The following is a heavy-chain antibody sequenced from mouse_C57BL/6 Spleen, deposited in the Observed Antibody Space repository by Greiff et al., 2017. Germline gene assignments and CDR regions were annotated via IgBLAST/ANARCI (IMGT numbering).Heavy chain of an antibody. CDR3: ARGFYDYDRKRYAMAK. CDR2: IDPSDSYT. Sequence: QVQLQQSGAELVMPGASVKLSCKASCYTFTSYWMHWLQQRPGQGLEWIGEIDPSDSYTNYNQKFKGKSTLTVDKSSSTAYMQLSSLTSEDCAFYYCARGFYDYDRKRYAMAKRGQGTSVTAS. J-gene: IGHJ4*01. CDR1: CYTFTSYW. V-gene: IGHV1-69*01. D-gene: IGHD1-1*01.